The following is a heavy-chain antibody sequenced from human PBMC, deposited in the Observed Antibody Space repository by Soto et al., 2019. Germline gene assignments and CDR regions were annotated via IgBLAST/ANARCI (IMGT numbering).Heavy chain of an antibody. CDR1: GFTFSNYW. CDR3: ASDLEPSSSWGEYDWFDP. V-gene: IGHV3-74*01. Sequence: PGGSLRLSCAASGFTFSNYWMHWVRQAPGKGLVWVSRIKSDGSYTSYADSVKGRFTISRDNAKNTVYLQMNSPRAEDRAVYYCASDLEPSSSWGEYDWFDPWGQGTLVTVSS. J-gene: IGHJ5*02. D-gene: IGHD6-13*01. CDR2: IKSDGSYT.